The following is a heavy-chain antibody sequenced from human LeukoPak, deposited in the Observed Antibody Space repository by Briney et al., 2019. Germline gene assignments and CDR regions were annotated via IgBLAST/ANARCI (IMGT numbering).Heavy chain of an antibody. Sequence: GASVKVSCKASGYTFTSYDISWLQQAPGQGLEWMGRISAYNGNTNYAQKLQGRVTMTTDTSTRTAYMELRSLRSDDTAVYFCAREYYDYYEGFDYWGQGTLVTVSS. CDR1: GYTFTSYD. D-gene: IGHD3-22*01. V-gene: IGHV1-18*01. J-gene: IGHJ4*02. CDR3: AREYYDYYEGFDY. CDR2: ISAYNGNT.